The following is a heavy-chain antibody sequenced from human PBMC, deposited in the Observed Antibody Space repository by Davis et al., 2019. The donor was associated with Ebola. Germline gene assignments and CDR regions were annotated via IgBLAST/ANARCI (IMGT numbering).Heavy chain of an antibody. V-gene: IGHV3-30*02. D-gene: IGHD5-18*01. CDR3: AKDPGYSYGYLLDY. CDR2: TQYDGSNK. J-gene: IGHJ4*02. Sequence: GESLKISCAASGFTFSSYGMHWVRQAPGKGLKWVSFTQYDGSNKYYADSVKGRFTISRDNSKNTLYLQMNSLRAEDTAVYYCAKDPGYSYGYLLDYWGQGTLVTVSS. CDR1: GFTFSSYG.